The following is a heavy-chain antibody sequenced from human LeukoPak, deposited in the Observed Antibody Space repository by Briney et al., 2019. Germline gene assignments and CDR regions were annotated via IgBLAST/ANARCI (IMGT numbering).Heavy chain of an antibody. CDR1: GGSIRSSYYY. J-gene: IGHJ4*02. V-gene: IGHV4-39*07. D-gene: IGHD3-10*01. CDR3: ARATAPRVGYFDY. Sequence: PSETLSLTCTVSGGSIRSSYYYWGWIRQPPGKGLEWIGSIYDSGSTYYNPSLKSRVTISVDTSKNQFSLKLNSVTAADTAVYYCARATAPRVGYFDYWGQGTLVTVSS. CDR2: IYDSGST.